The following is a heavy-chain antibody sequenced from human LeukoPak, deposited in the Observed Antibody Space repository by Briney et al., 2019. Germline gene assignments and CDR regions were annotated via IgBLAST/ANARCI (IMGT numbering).Heavy chain of an antibody. V-gene: IGHV3-7*01. D-gene: IGHD6-13*01. CDR2: IKQDGSEK. CDR3: ARVSKKQAAFDY. J-gene: IGHJ4*02. CDR1: GFTFSSYA. Sequence: GGSLRLSCAASGFTFSSYAMSWVRQAPGKGLEWVANIKQDGSEKYYVDSVKGRFTISRDNAKNSLYLQMNSLRAEDTAVYYCARVSKKQAAFDYWGQGTLVTVSS.